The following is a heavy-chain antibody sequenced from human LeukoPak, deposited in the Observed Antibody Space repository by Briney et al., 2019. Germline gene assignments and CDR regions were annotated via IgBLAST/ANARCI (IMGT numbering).Heavy chain of an antibody. CDR3: ARRLDRTAHCGGDCYVFNI. CDR1: VNGFSAHW. J-gene: IGHJ3*02. CDR2: VYPDDSDT. V-gene: IGHV5-51*01. D-gene: IGHD2-21*02. Sequence: PGEALQISCQGSVNGFSAHWIGWARPVPGKGLEWMGFVYPDDSDTRYIPSFQGQVTISVDKSISTLYLQWSSLRASDSGMYYCARRLDRTAHCGGDCYVFNIWGQGTMVTVSS.